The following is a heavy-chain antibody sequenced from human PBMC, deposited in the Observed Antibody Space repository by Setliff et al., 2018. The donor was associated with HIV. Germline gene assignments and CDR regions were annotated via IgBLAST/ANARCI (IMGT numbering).Heavy chain of an antibody. V-gene: IGHV1-69*13. CDR1: GGSFSNFA. J-gene: IGHJ6*03. CDR2: IIPMFGTA. D-gene: IGHD2-21*01. Sequence: SVKVSCKASGGSFSNFAINWVRQAPGQGPEWVGGIIPMFGTANYAQKFLGRITITADASTTTAYMDLSSLRSEDTAVYYCARNSAPPYYTDYYMDVWGRGTTVT. CDR3: ARNSAPPYYTDYYMDV.